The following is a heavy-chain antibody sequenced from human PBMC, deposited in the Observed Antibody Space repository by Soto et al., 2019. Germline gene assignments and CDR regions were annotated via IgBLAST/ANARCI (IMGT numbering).Heavy chain of an antibody. Sequence: QVQLVQSGAEVKRPGSSVKVSCESSGDTFNSYVISWVRQAPGQGLEWMGGIIPIIGVTHYAQKFQGRVTISALSSTGTAYMEMTNLGFEDTALYYCARESLGAKWADHWGQGTLVTVSS. CDR2: IIPIIGVT. V-gene: IGHV1-69*17. J-gene: IGHJ4*02. CDR1: GDTFNSYV. CDR3: ARESLGAKWADH. D-gene: IGHD1-26*01.